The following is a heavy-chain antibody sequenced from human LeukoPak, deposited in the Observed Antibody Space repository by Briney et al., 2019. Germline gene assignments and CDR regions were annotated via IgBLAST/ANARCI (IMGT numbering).Heavy chain of an antibody. D-gene: IGHD6-19*01. CDR1: GFTFSTYW. J-gene: IGHJ4*02. V-gene: IGHV3-7*01. CDR2: IKSDGSDK. Sequence: GGSLRLSCAASGFTFSTYWMSWVRQAPGKGLEWVAQIKSDGSDKYYVDSVKGRFAISRDNSKNTMYVQMSTLRVEDTAVYYCVKDPHSSGRYYFDYWGQGTLVTVSS. CDR3: VKDPHSSGRYYFDY.